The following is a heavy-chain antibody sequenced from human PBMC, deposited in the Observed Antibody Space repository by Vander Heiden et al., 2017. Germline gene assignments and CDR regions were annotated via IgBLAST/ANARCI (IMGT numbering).Heavy chain of an antibody. V-gene: IGHV3-23*01. CDR1: GFMFSPYA. CDR3: AKQMGLSGLDV. J-gene: IGHJ6*02. CDR2: LSGSGDST. D-gene: IGHD2-8*01. Sequence: EGLLLESGGGLVQPGESLRLSCAASGFMFSPYAMSWVRQAPGKGLHWISGLSGSGDSTYYAESVRGRFTISRDNSKSTVYLHMNSLRGEDTAVYYCAKQMGLSGLDVWGQGTTVTVSS.